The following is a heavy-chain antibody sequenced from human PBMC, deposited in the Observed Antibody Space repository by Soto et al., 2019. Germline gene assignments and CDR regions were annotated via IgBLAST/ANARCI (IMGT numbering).Heavy chain of an antibody. D-gene: IGHD5-18*01. J-gene: IGHJ4*02. CDR2: FDPEDGET. Sequence: ASVKVSCKVSGDTLTELSMHWVRQAPGKGLEWMGGFDPEDGETIYAQKLQGRVTMTEDTSTDTAYMELSSLRSEDTAVYYCAIVDTAMGALDYWGQGTLVTVSS. CDR1: GDTLTELS. V-gene: IGHV1-24*01. CDR3: AIVDTAMGALDY.